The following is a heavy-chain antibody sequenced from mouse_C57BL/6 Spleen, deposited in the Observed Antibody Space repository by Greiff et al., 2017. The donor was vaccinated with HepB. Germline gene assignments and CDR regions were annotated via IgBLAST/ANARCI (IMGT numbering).Heavy chain of an antibody. CDR2: INYDGSST. Sequence: DVKLVESEGGLVQPGSSMKLSCTASGFTFSDYYMAWVRQVPEKGLEWVANINYDGSSTYYLDSLKSRFIISRDNAKNILYLQMSSLKSEDTATYYCARDEDYGNDWYFDVWGTGTTVTVSS. D-gene: IGHD2-1*01. CDR3: ARDEDYGNDWYFDV. CDR1: GFTFSDYY. V-gene: IGHV5-16*01. J-gene: IGHJ1*03.